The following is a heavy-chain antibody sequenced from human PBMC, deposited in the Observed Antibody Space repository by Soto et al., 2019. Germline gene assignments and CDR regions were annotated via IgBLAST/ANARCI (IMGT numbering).Heavy chain of an antibody. J-gene: IGHJ4*02. Sequence: QITLKESGPTLVKPTQTLTLTCTFSGFSLSTSGVGVGWICQRPGKALEWLALIYWNDDKRYSLSLKSRLTIAQVTTKNLVVLTMTDMDPVDTVTYYGAHIRRSEVLVVPAALFHYWGQGTLVTVSS. CDR3: AHIRRSEVLVVPAALFHY. CDR2: IYWNDDK. V-gene: IGHV2-5*01. D-gene: IGHD2-2*01. CDR1: GFSLSTSGVG.